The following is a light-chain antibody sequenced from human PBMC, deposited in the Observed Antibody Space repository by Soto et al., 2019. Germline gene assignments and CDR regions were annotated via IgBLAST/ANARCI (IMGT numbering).Light chain of an antibody. J-gene: IGLJ1*01. CDR3: CSYAGTYTYV. CDR2: DVS. V-gene: IGLV2-11*01. Sequence: QSVLTQPRSVSGSPGQSVTISCTGTSSGVGGYNYVSWYQQHPGKAPKLMIYDVSQRPSGVPDRFSGSISGNTASLTISGLQAEDEADYYCCSYAGTYTYVFGTGTKVT. CDR1: SSGVGGYNY.